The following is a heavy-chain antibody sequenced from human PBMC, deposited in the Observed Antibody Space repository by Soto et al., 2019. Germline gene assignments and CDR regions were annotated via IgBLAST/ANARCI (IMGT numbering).Heavy chain of an antibody. CDR1: GYTFTSYY. V-gene: IGHV1-46*01. J-gene: IGHJ6*02. CDR2: INPSGGST. D-gene: IGHD3-22*01. Sequence: ASVKVSCKASGYTFTSYYMHWVRQAPGQGREWMGIINPSGGSTSYAQKFQGRVTMTRDTSTSTVYMELSSLRSEDTAVYYCARDMRYSSRSHYYYYGMDVLGQGTTVSVSS. CDR3: ARDMRYSSRSHYYYYGMDV.